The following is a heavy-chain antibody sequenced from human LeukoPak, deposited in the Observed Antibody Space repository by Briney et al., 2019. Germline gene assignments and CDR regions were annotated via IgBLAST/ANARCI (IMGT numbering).Heavy chain of an antibody. J-gene: IGHJ4*02. CDR1: GYTFTSYD. Sequence: ASVKVSCKASGYTFTSYDINWVRQATGQGLEWMGWMNPNSGNTGYAQKFQGRVTMTRNTSISTAYMELSSLRSEDTAVYYCARGQPRRYGDSNSDDYWGQGTLVTVSS. CDR3: ARGQPRRYGDSNSDDY. V-gene: IGHV1-8*01. CDR2: MNPNSGNT. D-gene: IGHD4-17*01.